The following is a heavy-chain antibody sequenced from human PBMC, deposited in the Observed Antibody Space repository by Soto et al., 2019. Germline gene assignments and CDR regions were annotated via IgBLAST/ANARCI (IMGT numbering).Heavy chain of an antibody. D-gene: IGHD3-16*01. CDR2: ISYDGGNK. CDR3: AKVRFGRGILSNTMDV. V-gene: IGHV3-30*18. CDR1: GFTFRSSG. Sequence: QVQLVESGGGVVQPGRSLRLSCAASGFTFRSSGMHWVRQAPGKGLEWVAVISYDGGNKYYGDSVRGRFTISRDNSNNTLYVEMKSLRVEDTAVYYCAKVRFGRGILSNTMDVWGQGTTVTVSS. J-gene: IGHJ6*02.